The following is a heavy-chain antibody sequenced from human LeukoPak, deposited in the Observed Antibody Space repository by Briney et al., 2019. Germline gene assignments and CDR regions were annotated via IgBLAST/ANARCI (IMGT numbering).Heavy chain of an antibody. CDR3: ARGASIAARRTDYYYYYMDV. D-gene: IGHD6-6*01. J-gene: IGHJ6*03. CDR2: MNPNSGNT. V-gene: IGHV1-8*01. CDR1: GYTFTSYD. Sequence: GASVKVSFKASGYTFTSYDINWVRQATAQGLEWMGGMNPNSGNTGYAQKFQGRVTMTRNTSISTAYMELSSLRSEDTAVYYCARGASIAARRTDYYYYYMDVWGKGTTVTVSS.